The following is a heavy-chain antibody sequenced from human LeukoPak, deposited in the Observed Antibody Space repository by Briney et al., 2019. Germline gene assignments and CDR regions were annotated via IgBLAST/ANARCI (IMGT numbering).Heavy chain of an antibody. J-gene: IGHJ6*02. V-gene: IGHV3-7*01. CDR2: IKQDGSEK. D-gene: IGHD6-13*01. CDR3: ARVAAGIYYYYYGMDV. CDR1: GFTFSSDW. Sequence: GGSLRLSRAASGFTFSSDWMSWVRQAPGQGLEWVANIKQDGSEKYYVDSVKGRFTISRDNAKNSLYLQMNSLRAEDTAVYYCARVAAGIYYYYYGMDVWGQGTTVTVSS.